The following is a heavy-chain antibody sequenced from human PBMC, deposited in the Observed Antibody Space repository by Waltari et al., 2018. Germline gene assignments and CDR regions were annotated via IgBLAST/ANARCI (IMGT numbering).Heavy chain of an antibody. Sequence: EVQLVESGGGLVQPGGSLRLSCAASGFTFSSYWMHWVRQAPGKGLGWVSRINSDGSSTSYADSVKGRFTISRDNAKNTLYLQMNSLRAEDTAVYYCARKEAGTRTFDYWGQGTLVTVSS. CDR1: GFTFSSYW. J-gene: IGHJ4*02. CDR2: INSDGSST. CDR3: ARKEAGTRTFDY. V-gene: IGHV3-74*01.